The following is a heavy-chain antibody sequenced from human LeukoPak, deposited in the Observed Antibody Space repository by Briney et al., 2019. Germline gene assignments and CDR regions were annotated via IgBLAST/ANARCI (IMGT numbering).Heavy chain of an antibody. D-gene: IGHD2-21*02. V-gene: IGHV1-58*02. CDR2: IVVGSGNT. CDR3: AACVTPVARLVYCGGDCYPQPSDAFDI. J-gene: IGHJ3*02. Sequence: SVKVSCKASGFTFTSSAMQWVRQARGQRLEWIGWIVVGSGNTNYAQKFQERVTITRDMSTSTAYMELSSLRSEDTAVYYCAACVTPVARLVYCGGDCYPQPSDAFDIWGQGTMVTVSS. CDR1: GFTFTSSA.